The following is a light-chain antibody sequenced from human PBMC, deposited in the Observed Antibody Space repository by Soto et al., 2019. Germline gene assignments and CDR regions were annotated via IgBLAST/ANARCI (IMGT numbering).Light chain of an antibody. Sequence: EIVLTQSPGTLSLSPGERTTLSCRASQSVSSSYLAWYLQKPGQAPRVLIYGTSSRATAIPDRFSGSGSGTDFTLNMSRLEPEDFAVYYCQQYGSSSWTFGQGTKLEI. V-gene: IGKV3-20*01. CDR3: QQYGSSSWT. CDR2: GTS. J-gene: IGKJ1*01. CDR1: QSVSSSY.